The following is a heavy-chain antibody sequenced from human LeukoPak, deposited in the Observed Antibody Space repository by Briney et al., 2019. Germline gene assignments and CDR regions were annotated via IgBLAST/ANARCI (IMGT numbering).Heavy chain of an antibody. CDR3: ARGIRYFDWLFEDDY. V-gene: IGHV1-2*02. CDR1: GYTFTGYY. CDR2: INPNSGGT. J-gene: IGHJ4*02. D-gene: IGHD3-9*01. Sequence: GASVKVSCKASGYTFTGYYMHWVRQAPGQGLEWMGWINPNSGGTNYAQKFQGRVTMTRDTSISTAYMELSRLRSDDTAVYYCARGIRYFDWLFEDDYWGQGTLVTVSS.